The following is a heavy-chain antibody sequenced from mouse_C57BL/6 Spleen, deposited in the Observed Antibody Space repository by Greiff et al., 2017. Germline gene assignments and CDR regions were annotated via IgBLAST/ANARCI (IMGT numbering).Heavy chain of an antibody. J-gene: IGHJ1*03. D-gene: IGHD1-1*01. Sequence: QVQLKQPGAELVKPGASVKLSCKASGYTFTSYWMHWVKQRPGQGLEWIGMIHPNSGSTNYNEKFKSKATLTVDKSSSTAYMQLSSLTSEDSAVYYCARHYYGSSSQYFDVWGTGTTVTVSS. CDR2: IHPNSGST. CDR1: GYTFTSYW. CDR3: ARHYYGSSSQYFDV. V-gene: IGHV1-64*01.